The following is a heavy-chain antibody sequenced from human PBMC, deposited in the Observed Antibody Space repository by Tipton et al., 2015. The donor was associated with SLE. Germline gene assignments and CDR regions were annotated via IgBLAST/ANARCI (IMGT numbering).Heavy chain of an antibody. D-gene: IGHD3-22*01. CDR2: IYYTMSA. CDR1: GGSISSADYY. Sequence: TLSLTCTVSGGSISSADYYWSWIRQHPGKGLEWIGYIYYTMSAYYNPSLKSRVIISLDTSKNHFSLKLSSVTAADTAVYYCAGVPRTFYYDYSGHFDYWGPGTLVTVSS. CDR3: AGVPRTFYYDYSGHFDY. J-gene: IGHJ4*02. V-gene: IGHV4-31*03.